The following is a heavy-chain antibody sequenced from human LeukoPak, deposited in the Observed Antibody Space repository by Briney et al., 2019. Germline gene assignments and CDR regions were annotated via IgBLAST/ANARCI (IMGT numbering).Heavy chain of an antibody. J-gene: IGHJ4*02. D-gene: IGHD4-17*01. CDR3: ARDSVGDLLDY. Sequence: GGSLRLSCAGSGFPFSSYEMNWLRQAPGKGLEWVSHIDSSGITIYYGDSVKGRFTISRDNAKNTIYLQMDSLRVEDTAIYYCARDSVGDLLDYWGQGTPVTVSS. V-gene: IGHV3-48*03. CDR1: GFPFSSYE. CDR2: IDSSGITI.